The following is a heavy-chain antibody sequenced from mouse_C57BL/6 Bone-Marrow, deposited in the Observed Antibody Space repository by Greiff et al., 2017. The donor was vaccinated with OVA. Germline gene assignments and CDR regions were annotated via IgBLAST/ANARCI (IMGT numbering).Heavy chain of an antibody. D-gene: IGHD1-1*01. V-gene: IGHV5-6*02. Sequence: DVMLVESGGDLVKPGGSLKLSCAASGFTFSSYGMSWVRQTPAKRLEWVATISSGGSYTYYPDSVKGRFTISRDNAKNTLYLQMSRLKSEDTAMYYCARRYGSSLAYWGQGTTLTVSS. CDR3: ARRYGSSLAY. J-gene: IGHJ2*01. CDR1: GFTFSSYG. CDR2: ISSGGSYT.